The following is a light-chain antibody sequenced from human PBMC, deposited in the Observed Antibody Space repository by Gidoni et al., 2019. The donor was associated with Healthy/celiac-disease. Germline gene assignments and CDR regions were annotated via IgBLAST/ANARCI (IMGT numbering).Light chain of an antibody. CDR3: QQSYSTPPT. J-gene: IGKJ2*01. CDR2: WAS. Sequence: DIVMTQSPDSLAVSLGARATINCTSSKSVLSSSNNKNYLAWYQKKPGQTPKLLMYWASTRESGVPDRFSGSGSGTDFTLTISSLQAEDVAVYYCQQSYSTPPTFGQGTKLEIK. V-gene: IGKV4-1*01. CDR1: KSVLSSSNNKNY.